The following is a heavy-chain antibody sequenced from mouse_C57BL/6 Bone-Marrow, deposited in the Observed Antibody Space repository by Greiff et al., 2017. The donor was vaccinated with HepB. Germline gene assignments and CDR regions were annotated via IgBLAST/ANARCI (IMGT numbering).Heavy chain of an antibody. V-gene: IGHV14-4*01. CDR3: TPFYYYGSSYFDY. Sequence: EVQLVESGAELVRPGASVKLSCTASGFNIKDDYMHWVKQRPEQGLEWIGWIDPENGDTEYASKFQGKATITADTSSNTAYLQLSSLTSEDTAVYYCTPFYYYGSSYFDYWGQGTTLTVSS. D-gene: IGHD1-1*01. CDR2: IDPENGDT. J-gene: IGHJ2*01. CDR1: GFNIKDDY.